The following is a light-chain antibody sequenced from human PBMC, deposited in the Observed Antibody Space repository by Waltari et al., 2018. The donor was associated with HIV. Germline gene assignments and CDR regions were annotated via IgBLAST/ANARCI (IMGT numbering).Light chain of an antibody. CDR1: KLADKY. CDR2: QHN. J-gene: IGLJ1*01. V-gene: IGLV3-1*01. CDR3: QTWDTSTASYV. Sequence: SYEVSQPPSVSVSPGQTASISCSGDKLADKYVSWYQQKQGQSPVLVIFQHNKRPSGIPERFARSKSGNTATLTIRGTQTMDDADYFCQTWDTSTASYVFGTGTTVTVL.